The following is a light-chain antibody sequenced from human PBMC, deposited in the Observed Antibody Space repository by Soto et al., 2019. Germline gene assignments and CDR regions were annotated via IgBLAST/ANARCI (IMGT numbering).Light chain of an antibody. CDR1: QSVDRH. CDR2: HPS. CDR3: QQRHITQYS. V-gene: IGKV1-39*01. J-gene: IGKJ2*03. Sequence: DIQMTQSPSSLSASVGDRVTITCRASQSVDRHLHWYQQRPGKAHNLLISHPSTLQSGVPSRFSGSGSWTDFTLNIIILQRDDFASYYCQQRHITQYSFGQGTTLEIK.